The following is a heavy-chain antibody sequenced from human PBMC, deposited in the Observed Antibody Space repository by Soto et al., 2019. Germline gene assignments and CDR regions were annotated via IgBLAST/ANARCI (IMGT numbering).Heavy chain of an antibody. Sequence: EVQLLESGGGLVQPGGSLRRSCAASGFTFSSYAMSWVRQAPGKGLEWVSDISGGGYNTYYADSVRGRFTISRDNSKHTLYLQMNSLRAEDTAKYYCAKYRLSSGSGVRFDPWGQGTLVTVSS. CDR1: GFTFSSYA. V-gene: IGHV3-23*01. J-gene: IGHJ5*02. CDR2: ISGGGYNT. D-gene: IGHD6-19*01. CDR3: AKYRLSSGSGVRFDP.